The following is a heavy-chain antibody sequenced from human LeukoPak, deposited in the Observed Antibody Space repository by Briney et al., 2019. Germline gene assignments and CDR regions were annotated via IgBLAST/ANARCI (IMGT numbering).Heavy chain of an antibody. Sequence: TGGSLRLSCAGSGFTFRIYAMSWVRQAPGKGLEWVSAISGSGGSTYYADSVKGRFTISRDNSKNTLYLQMNSLRVEDTAVYYCANPPYGRDVYNYFDYWGQGTPVTVSS. D-gene: IGHD5-24*01. CDR1: GFTFRIYA. CDR2: ISGSGGST. V-gene: IGHV3-23*01. J-gene: IGHJ4*02. CDR3: ANPPYGRDVYNYFDY.